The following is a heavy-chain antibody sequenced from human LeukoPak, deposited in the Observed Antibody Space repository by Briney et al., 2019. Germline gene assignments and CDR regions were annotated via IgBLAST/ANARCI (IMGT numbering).Heavy chain of an antibody. D-gene: IGHD2-2*01. J-gene: IGHJ4*02. V-gene: IGHV3-30*04. Sequence: PGRPLRLSCAASGFTFSSYAMHWVRQAPGKGLEWVAVISYDGSNKYYADSVKGRFTISRDNSKNTLYLQMNSLRAEDTAVYYCALVVAAAAPFYYWGQGALVTVSS. CDR1: GFTFSSYA. CDR3: ALVVAAAAPFYY. CDR2: ISYDGSNK.